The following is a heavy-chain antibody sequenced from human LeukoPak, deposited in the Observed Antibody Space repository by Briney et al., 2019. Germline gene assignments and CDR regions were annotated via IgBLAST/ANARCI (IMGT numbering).Heavy chain of an antibody. D-gene: IGHD6-6*01. J-gene: IGHJ4*02. CDR3: AKSEWQLVLDY. CDR1: GFTFSSYA. V-gene: IGHV3-30-3*02. CDR2: ISYDGSNK. Sequence: PGRSLRLSCAASGFTFSSYAMHWVRQAPGKGLEWVAVISYDGSNKYYADSVKGRFTISRDNSKNTLYLQMNSLRAEDTAVYYCAKSEWQLVLDYWGQGTLVTVSS.